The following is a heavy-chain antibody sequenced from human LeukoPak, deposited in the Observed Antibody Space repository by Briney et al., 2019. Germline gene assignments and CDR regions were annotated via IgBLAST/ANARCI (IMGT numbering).Heavy chain of an antibody. V-gene: IGHV3-21*01. CDR1: GFTFSSYS. J-gene: IGHJ5*02. CDR2: ISSSSSYI. Sequence: GGSLRLSCAASGFTFSSYSMNWVRQAPGKGLEWVSSISSSSSYIYYADSVKGRFTISRDNTKNSLYLQMRILRAEDTSVYYCARGETIAAAGTNWFDPWGQGTLVTVSS. D-gene: IGHD6-13*01. CDR3: ARGETIAAAGTNWFDP.